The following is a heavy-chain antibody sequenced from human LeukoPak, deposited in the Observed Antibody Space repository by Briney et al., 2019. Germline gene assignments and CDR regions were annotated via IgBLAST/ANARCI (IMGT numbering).Heavy chain of an antibody. CDR1: GFTFSSYD. V-gene: IGHV3-13*01. D-gene: IGHD2/OR15-2a*01. CDR3: AKDFSARGAEYFQH. Sequence: GGSLRLSCAASGFTFSSYDMHWVRQATGKGLEWVSAIGTAGDTYYPGSVKGRFTISRENAKNSLYLQMNSLRAEDTALYYCAKDFSARGAEYFQHWGQGTLVTVSS. CDR2: IGTAGDT. J-gene: IGHJ1*01.